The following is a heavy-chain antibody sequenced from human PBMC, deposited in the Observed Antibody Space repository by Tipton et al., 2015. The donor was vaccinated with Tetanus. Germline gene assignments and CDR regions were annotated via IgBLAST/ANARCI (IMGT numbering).Heavy chain of an antibody. CDR1: GGSISSGGYY. Sequence: TLSLTCTVSGGSISSGGYYWSWIRQHPGKGLEWIGYIYYSGSTYYNPSLKSRVTISVDTSKNQFSLKLSSVTAADTAVFYCARGSRYYFDSWGRGTLVTVSS. V-gene: IGHV4-31*03. CDR2: IYYSGST. J-gene: IGHJ4*02. CDR3: ARGSRYYFDS.